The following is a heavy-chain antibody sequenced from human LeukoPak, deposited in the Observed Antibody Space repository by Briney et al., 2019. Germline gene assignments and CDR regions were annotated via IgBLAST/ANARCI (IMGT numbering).Heavy chain of an antibody. CDR1: GFTFSSYA. CDR3: AKPDCSGGSCYETDY. V-gene: IGHV3-23*01. J-gene: IGHJ4*02. CDR2: ISGSGGST. D-gene: IGHD2-15*01. Sequence: GGSLRLSCAASGFTFSSYAMSWVRQAPGKGLEWVSAISGSGGSTYYADSVKGRFTISRDNSKNTLYLQMNSLRAEDTAVYYCAKPDCSGGSCYETDYWGQGTLVTVSS.